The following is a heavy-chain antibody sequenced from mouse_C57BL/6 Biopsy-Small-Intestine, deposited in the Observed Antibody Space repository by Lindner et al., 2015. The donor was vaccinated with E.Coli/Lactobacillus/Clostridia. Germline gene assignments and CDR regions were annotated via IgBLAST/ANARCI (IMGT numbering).Heavy chain of an antibody. J-gene: IGHJ1*03. V-gene: IGHV14-4*01. CDR3: APYYYGSSYRYFDV. CDR2: IDPENGDT. Sequence: VQLQESGAELVRPGASVKLSCTASGFNIKDDYMHWVKQRPEQGLEWIGWIDPENGDTEYTSKFQGKATITADTSSNTAYLQLSSLTSEDTAVYYCAPYYYGSSYRYFDVWGTETTVTVSS. D-gene: IGHD1-1*01. CDR1: GFNIKDDY.